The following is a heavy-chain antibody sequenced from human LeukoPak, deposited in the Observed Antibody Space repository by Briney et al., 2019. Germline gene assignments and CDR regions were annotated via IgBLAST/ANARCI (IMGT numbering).Heavy chain of an antibody. Sequence: GGSLRLSCAASGFTVSSNEMSWVRQAPGKGLEWVANIKQDGSEKYYVDSVKGRFTISRDNAKNSLYLQMNSLRAEDTAVYYCARDAATYYDILTGYYLDYFDYWGQGTLVTVSS. CDR1: GFTVSSNE. D-gene: IGHD3-9*01. CDR2: IKQDGSEK. J-gene: IGHJ4*02. CDR3: ARDAATYYDILTGYYLDYFDY. V-gene: IGHV3-7*01.